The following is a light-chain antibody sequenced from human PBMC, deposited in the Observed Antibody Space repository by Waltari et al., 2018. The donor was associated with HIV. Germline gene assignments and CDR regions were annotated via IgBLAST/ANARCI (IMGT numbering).Light chain of an antibody. Sequence: SYELTQPPSVSVSPGQTASNPSSGDKFGDKDVSWYQQRPGQSPVLVLYQDPGRPSGIPGRFSGSKSGNTAMLTISGNQAMEDADYYCPAWGSSAVVFGGGTKLTVL. CDR2: QDP. J-gene: IGLJ2*01. CDR1: KFGDKD. CDR3: PAWGSSAVV. V-gene: IGLV3-1*01.